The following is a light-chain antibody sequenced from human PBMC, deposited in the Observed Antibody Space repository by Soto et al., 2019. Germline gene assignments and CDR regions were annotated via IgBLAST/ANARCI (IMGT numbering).Light chain of an antibody. Sequence: SYELTQPPSVSVAPGQTARISCGGNNIGSKSVHWYQQKPGQAPVLVVSGDRDRPSGIPERFSGSNSGNTATLTVSRVEAVDEADYYCQVWDSSSDSGVFGGGTKLTVL. CDR1: NIGSKS. CDR3: QVWDSSSDSGV. V-gene: IGLV3-21*02. J-gene: IGLJ3*02. CDR2: GDR.